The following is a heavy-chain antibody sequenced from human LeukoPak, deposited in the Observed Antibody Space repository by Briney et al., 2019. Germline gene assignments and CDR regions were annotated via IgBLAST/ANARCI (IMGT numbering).Heavy chain of an antibody. D-gene: IGHD4-17*01. V-gene: IGHV1-2*02. CDR3: VYDGDPGY. CDR1: GYTFTSYG. J-gene: IGHJ4*02. Sequence: ASVKVSCKASGYTFTSYGISWVRQAPGQGLEWMGWINPNSGGTNYAQKFQGRVTMTRDTSISTAYMELSRLRSDDTAVYYCVYDGDPGYWGQGTLVTVSS. CDR2: INPNSGGT.